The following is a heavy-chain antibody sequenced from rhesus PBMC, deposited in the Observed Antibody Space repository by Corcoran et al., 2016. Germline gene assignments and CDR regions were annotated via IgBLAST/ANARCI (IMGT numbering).Heavy chain of an antibody. Sequence: EVQLVESGGGLAKPGGSLRLSCAVSGFTFSSYWMNWVSQTPGKGLEWISTINSGGGNTYYADSVKGRFTISRDNSKNTLSLQMNSLSAENTAVYYCTKEVSYGQYYFDYWGQEVLVTVSS. V-gene: IGHV3S42*01. D-gene: IGHD5-36*01. CDR2: INSGGGNT. CDR1: GFTFSSYW. J-gene: IGHJ4*01. CDR3: TKEVSYGQYYFDY.